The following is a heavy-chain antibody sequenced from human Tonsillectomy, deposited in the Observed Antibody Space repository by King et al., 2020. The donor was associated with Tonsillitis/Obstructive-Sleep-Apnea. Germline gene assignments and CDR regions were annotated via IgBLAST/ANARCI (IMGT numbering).Heavy chain of an antibody. J-gene: IGHJ6*03. CDR3: AGAGEYYYYYYMDV. CDR2: IYGGGNT. Sequence: VQLVESGGGLVQPGGSLRLSCAASGLTVSHNYLSWVRQAPEKGLEWVSIIYGGGNTYYADSVKGRFTISRDSSKNTLYLQMNSLRVEDTAVYYCAGAGEYYYYYYMDVWGKGTTVTVSS. D-gene: IGHD6-19*01. CDR1: GLTVSHNY. V-gene: IGHV3-66*01.